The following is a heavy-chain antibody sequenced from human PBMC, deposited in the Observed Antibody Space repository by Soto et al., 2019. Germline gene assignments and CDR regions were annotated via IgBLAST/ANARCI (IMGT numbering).Heavy chain of an antibody. Sequence: SETLSLTCTVSNDSISPYYWSWIRQPPGKGLEWIGNIHYNGNTKYSPSLKSRVTMSVDTSKNHFSLKLISVTTADTAVYFCAREGNLGRWIQPLDSWGQGTLVTVSS. J-gene: IGHJ4*02. V-gene: IGHV4-59*01. CDR2: IHYNGNT. CDR3: AREGNLGRWIQPLDS. CDR1: NDSISPYY. D-gene: IGHD5-18*01.